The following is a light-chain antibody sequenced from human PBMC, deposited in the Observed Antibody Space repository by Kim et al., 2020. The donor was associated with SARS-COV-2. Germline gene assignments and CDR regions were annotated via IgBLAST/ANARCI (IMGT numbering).Light chain of an antibody. CDR1: SSNIGSKT. Sequence: QSVLTQPHSASGTPGQRVIISCSGSSSNIGSKTVHWYQQLPGTAPKLLIYDTLHRLSGVPDRFSGSKSGTSASLAISGLQSEDEADYYCAAWDDTLRGPVFGGGTQLTVL. J-gene: IGLJ3*02. CDR2: DTL. V-gene: IGLV1-44*01. CDR3: AAWDDTLRGPV.